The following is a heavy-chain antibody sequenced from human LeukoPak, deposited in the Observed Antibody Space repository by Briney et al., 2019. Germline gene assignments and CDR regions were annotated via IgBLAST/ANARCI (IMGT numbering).Heavy chain of an antibody. D-gene: IGHD6-13*01. CDR3: AIPPSSSWYYYYGMDV. CDR1: GYTFTSYD. J-gene: IGHJ6*02. V-gene: IGHV1-8*01. CDR2: MNPNSGST. Sequence: ASVKVSCKASGYTFTSYDINWVRQATGQGLEWMGWMNPNSGSTGYAQKFQGRVTMTRNTSISTAYMELSSLRSEDTAVYYCAIPPSSSWYYYYGMDVWGQGTTVTVSS.